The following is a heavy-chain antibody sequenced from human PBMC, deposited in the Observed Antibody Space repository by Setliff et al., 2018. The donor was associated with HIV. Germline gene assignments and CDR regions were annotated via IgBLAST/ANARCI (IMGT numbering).Heavy chain of an antibody. CDR1: GYSFTSYW. D-gene: IGHD2-15*01. CDR3: ASSITVAAGRSHYYYAMDV. V-gene: IGHV5-51*01. CDR2: IHPSDSNT. J-gene: IGHJ6*02. Sequence: PGESLKISCKGSGYSFTSYWIGWVRQMPGKGLEWMGIIHPSDSNTRYSPSFRGQVTISADKSISTAYLQWSSLKASDTAMYYCASSITVAAGRSHYYYAMDVWGQGTTVTVSS.